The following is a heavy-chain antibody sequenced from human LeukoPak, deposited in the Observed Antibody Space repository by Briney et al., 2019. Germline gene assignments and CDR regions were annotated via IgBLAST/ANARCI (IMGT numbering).Heavy chain of an antibody. CDR2: IYYSGST. CDR3: ARAPNSGTLGEDY. V-gene: IGHV4-39*01. J-gene: IGHJ4*02. D-gene: IGHD1-26*01. CDR1: GGSISSSSYY. Sequence: SETLSLTCTVSGGSISSSSYYWGWIRQPPGKGLEWIGSIYYSGSTYYNPSLKSRVTISVDTSKNQFSLKLSSVTAADTAVYYCARAPNSGTLGEDYWGQGTLVTVSS.